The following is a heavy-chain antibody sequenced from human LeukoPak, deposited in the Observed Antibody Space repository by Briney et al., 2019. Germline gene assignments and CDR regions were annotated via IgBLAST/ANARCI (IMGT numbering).Heavy chain of an antibody. V-gene: IGHV4-34*01. CDR1: GGSFSGYY. D-gene: IGHD1-7*01. CDR2: INHSGST. Sequence: SETLSLTCAVYGGSFSGYYWSWIRQPPGKGLEWLGEINHSGSTNYNPSLKSRVTISVDTSKNQFSLKLSSVTAADTAVYYCARGQGTGTTRWFDPWGQGTLVTVSS. CDR3: ARGQGTGTTRWFDP. J-gene: IGHJ5*02.